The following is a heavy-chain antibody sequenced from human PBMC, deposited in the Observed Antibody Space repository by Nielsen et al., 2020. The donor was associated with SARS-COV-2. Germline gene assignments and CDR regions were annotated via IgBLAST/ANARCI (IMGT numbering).Heavy chain of an antibody. CDR3: AASGSRYYYGMDV. V-gene: IGHV3-9*01. CDR2: ISWNSGSI. CDR1: GFTFDDYA. Sequence: LKISCAASGFTFDDYAMHWVRQAPGKGLEGVSGISWNSGSIGYADSVKGRFTISRDNAKNSLYLQMNSLRAEDTALYYCAASGSRYYYGMDVWGQGTTVTVSS. D-gene: IGHD1-26*01. J-gene: IGHJ6*02.